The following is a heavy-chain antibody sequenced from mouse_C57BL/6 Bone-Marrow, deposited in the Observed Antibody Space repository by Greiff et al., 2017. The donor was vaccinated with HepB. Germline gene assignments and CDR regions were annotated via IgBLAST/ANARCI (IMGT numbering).Heavy chain of an antibody. D-gene: IGHD1-1*01. CDR1: GYSITSGYY. CDR2: ISYDGSN. J-gene: IGHJ3*01. CDR3: AREVYYYGSSYSAAWFAY. V-gene: IGHV3-6*01. Sequence: ESGPGLVKPSQSLSLTCSVTGYSITSGYYWNWIRQFPGNKLGWMGYISYDGSNNYNPSPKNRISITRDKSKNQFFLKLKSVTTEDTATYYCAREVYYYGSSYSAAWFAYWGQGTLVTVSA.